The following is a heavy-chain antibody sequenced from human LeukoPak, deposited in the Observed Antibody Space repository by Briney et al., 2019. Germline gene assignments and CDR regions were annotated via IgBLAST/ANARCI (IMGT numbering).Heavy chain of an antibody. CDR1: GGSISSGGYS. CDR3: ARQYSGYDAFDY. Sequence: SQTLSLTCAVSGGSISSGGYSWSWIRQPPGKGLEWIGYIYHSGSTYYNPSLKSRVTISVDRSKNQFSLKLSSVTAADTAVYYCARQYSGYDAFDYWGQGTLVTISS. V-gene: IGHV4-30-2*01. D-gene: IGHD5-12*01. J-gene: IGHJ4*02. CDR2: IYHSGST.